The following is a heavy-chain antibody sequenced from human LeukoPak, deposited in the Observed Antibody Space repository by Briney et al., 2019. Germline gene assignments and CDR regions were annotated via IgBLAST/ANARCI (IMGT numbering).Heavy chain of an antibody. D-gene: IGHD2-15*01. CDR1: GGSISSSSYL. Sequence: SETLSLTCIVSGGSISSSSYLWGWLRQPPVKGLEWIGNMYYSGRTYYNPSLKSRVTLSVDTSKNQFSLKMSSVSAADTALYYCARLYGSTLYFDYWGQGTLVTVSS. J-gene: IGHJ4*02. V-gene: IGHV4-39*01. CDR3: ARLYGSTLYFDY. CDR2: MYYSGRT.